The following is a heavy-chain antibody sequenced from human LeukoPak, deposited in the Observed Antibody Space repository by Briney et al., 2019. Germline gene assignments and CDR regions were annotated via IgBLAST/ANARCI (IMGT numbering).Heavy chain of an antibody. CDR1: GFTFSSYA. CDR3: AKDRHAPGRYCSSTSCFPFDS. V-gene: IGHV3-23*01. Sequence: GGSLRLSCAASGFTFSSYAMSWVRQAPGKGLEWVSAISGSGGSTYYADSVKGRFTVSRDNTKNTLYLQMNSLRAEDTAVYYCAKDRHAPGRYCSSTSCFPFDSWGQGTLVTVSS. D-gene: IGHD2-2*01. J-gene: IGHJ5*01. CDR2: ISGSGGST.